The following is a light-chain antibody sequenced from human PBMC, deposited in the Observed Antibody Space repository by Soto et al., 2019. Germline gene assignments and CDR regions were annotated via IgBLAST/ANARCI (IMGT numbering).Light chain of an antibody. CDR1: RGIYTH. Sequence: DIPMTQSPSSLSASVGDRVTITCRASRGIYTHLAWYQQKPGNAPKLLIYAASTLQSGVPSRFSASGSGTDFILTISYLQSEDVGTYFCQSYDKAPWTFGPGTRV. V-gene: IGKV1-27*01. CDR3: QSYDKAPWT. CDR2: AAS. J-gene: IGKJ1*01.